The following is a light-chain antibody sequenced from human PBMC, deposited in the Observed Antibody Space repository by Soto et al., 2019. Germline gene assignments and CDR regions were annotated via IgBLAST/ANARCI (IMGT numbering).Light chain of an antibody. CDR2: EVT. J-gene: IGLJ3*02. Sequence: QSALTQPASVSGSPGQSITISCTGTTRDVGGYSYVSWYQQHPGKAPKLMIYEVTNRPSGVSTRFSGSKSGNTASLTISGLQAEEEADYYCSSYTNMNTWVFGGGTKLTVL. CDR1: TRDVGGYSY. V-gene: IGLV2-14*01. CDR3: SSYTNMNTWV.